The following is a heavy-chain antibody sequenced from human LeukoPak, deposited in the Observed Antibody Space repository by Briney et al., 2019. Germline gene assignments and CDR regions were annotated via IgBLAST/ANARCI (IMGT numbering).Heavy chain of an antibody. J-gene: IGHJ5*02. CDR3: ARVWNVVVDRGGWFDP. CDR2: ISAYNGNT. D-gene: IGHD2-15*01. CDR1: GYTFSSYG. Sequence: ASVKVSCKASGYTFSSYGISWVRQAPGQGLEWMGWISAYNGNTNYAQKLQGRVTMTKDTSTSTAYMELRSLRSDDTAVYYCARVWNVVVDRGGWFDPWGQGTLVTVSS. V-gene: IGHV1-18*01.